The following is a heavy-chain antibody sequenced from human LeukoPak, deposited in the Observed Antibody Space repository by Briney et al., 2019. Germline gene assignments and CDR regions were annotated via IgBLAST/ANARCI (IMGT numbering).Heavy chain of an antibody. D-gene: IGHD2-2*02. J-gene: IGHJ3*02. V-gene: IGHV3-48*03. Sequence: GGSLRLSCAASGFTFSSYEMNWVRQAPGKGLEWVSYISSSGSTIHYADSVKGRFTISRDNAKNSLYLQMNSLRAEDTAVYYCAIVVVPAAIAETYGDYVLGGDASSNAFDIWGQGAMVTVSS. CDR2: ISSSGSTI. CDR3: AIVVVPAAIAETYGDYVLGGDASSNAFDI. CDR1: GFTFSSYE.